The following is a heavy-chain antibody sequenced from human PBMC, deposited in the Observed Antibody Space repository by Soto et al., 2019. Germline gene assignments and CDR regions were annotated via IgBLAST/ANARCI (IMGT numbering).Heavy chain of an antibody. CDR1: GFTFRSYG. CDR2: IWYNGSNK. V-gene: IGHV3-33*06. D-gene: IGHD3-22*01. CDR3: AKDVVIYYDYYYMDV. J-gene: IGHJ6*03. Sequence: HPGGSLRLSCAASGFTFRSYGMHWVRQAPGKGLEWVAVIWYNGSNKYYADSVKGRFTISRDNSKNTLYLQMNSLRAEDTAVYYCAKDVVIYYDYYYMDVWGKGTTVTVSS.